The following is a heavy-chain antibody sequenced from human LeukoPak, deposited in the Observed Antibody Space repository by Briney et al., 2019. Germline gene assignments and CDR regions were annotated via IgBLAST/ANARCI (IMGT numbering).Heavy chain of an antibody. J-gene: IGHJ5*02. CDR3: ARGPPNSSSWVNWFDP. D-gene: IGHD6-13*01. V-gene: IGHV4-34*01. CDR2: INHSGST. Sequence: SETLSLTCAVYGGSFSGYYWSWIRQPPGKGLEWIGEINHSGSTNYNPSLKSRVTISVDTSKNQFSLKLSSVTAADTAVYYCARGPPNSSSWVNWFDPGGQGTLVTVSS. CDR1: GGSFSGYY.